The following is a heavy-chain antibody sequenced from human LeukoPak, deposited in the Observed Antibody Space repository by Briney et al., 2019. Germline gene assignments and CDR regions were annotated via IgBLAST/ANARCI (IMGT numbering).Heavy chain of an antibody. J-gene: IGHJ4*02. CDR2: INIDSGGT. CDR1: GYSFTAYY. CDR3: VRDHLHYFDY. Sequence: ASVKVSCKASGYSFTAYYIHWVRQAPGQGPEWMGWINIDSGGTSYAQKFQGRVTMTRDTSISTAYMEMSSLRSDDTAVYYCVRDHLHYFDYWGQGTLVTVSS. V-gene: IGHV1-2*02.